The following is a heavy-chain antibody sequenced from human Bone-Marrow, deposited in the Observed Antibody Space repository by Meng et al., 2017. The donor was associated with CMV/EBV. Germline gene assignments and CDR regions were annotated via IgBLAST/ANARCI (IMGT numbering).Heavy chain of an antibody. V-gene: IGHV4-30-4*01. CDR3: ARDEAVAGTWDY. J-gene: IGHJ4*02. CDR1: GGSISSGDYY. Sequence: CTVSGGSISSGDYYWSWIRQPPGKGLEWIGYIYYSGSTYYNPSLKSRVTISVDTSKNQFSLKLSSVTAADTAVYYCARDEAVAGTWDYWGQGTLVTVSS. D-gene: IGHD6-19*01. CDR2: IYYSGST.